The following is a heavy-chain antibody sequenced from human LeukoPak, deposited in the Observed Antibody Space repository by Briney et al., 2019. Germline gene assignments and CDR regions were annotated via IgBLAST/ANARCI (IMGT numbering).Heavy chain of an antibody. CDR3: ARDRQWLVDSFDY. CDR1: GGSFSGYY. CDR2: INHSGST. J-gene: IGHJ4*02. V-gene: IGHV4-34*01. Sequence: SETLSLTCAVYGGSFSGYYWSWIRQPPGKGLEWIGEINHSGSTNYNPSLKSRVTISVDTSKNQFSLKLSSVTAADTAVYYCARDRQWLVDSFDYWGQGALVTVSS. D-gene: IGHD6-19*01.